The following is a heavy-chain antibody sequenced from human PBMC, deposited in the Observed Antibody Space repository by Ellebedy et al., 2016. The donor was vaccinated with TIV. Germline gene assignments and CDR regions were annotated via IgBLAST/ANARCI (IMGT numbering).Heavy chain of an antibody. CDR1: GGSISSSSYF. Sequence: MPSETLSLTCTVSGGSISSSSYFWVWTRQSPEKGLEWIGSINYRGTTYYKASPKSRATMAVATSKNQFSLKLTSVTAADTAVYYCARLIVVAGNYFEYWGQGTLVTVSS. CDR3: ARLIVVAGNYFEY. V-gene: IGHV4-39*01. J-gene: IGHJ4*02. D-gene: IGHD3-22*01. CDR2: INYRGTT.